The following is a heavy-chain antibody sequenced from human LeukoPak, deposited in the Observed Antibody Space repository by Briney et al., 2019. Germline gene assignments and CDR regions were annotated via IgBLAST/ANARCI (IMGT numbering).Heavy chain of an antibody. D-gene: IGHD2-21*02. V-gene: IGHV1-3*01. CDR3: ARGGDIVVVTATGLDAFDI. CDR1: GYTFTSYV. Sequence: GASVKVSCKASGYTFTSYVMHWVRQAPGQRLEWMGWINAANANTKYSQKFQGRVTITRDTFASTVYMELSSLRSEDTAVYYCARGGDIVVVTATGLDAFDIWGQGTMVTVSS. CDR2: INAANANT. J-gene: IGHJ3*02.